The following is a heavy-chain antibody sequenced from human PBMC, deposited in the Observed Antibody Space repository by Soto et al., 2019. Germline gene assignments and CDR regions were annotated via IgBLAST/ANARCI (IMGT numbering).Heavy chain of an antibody. V-gene: IGHV3-30-3*01. D-gene: IGHD6-13*01. Sequence: PGGSLRLSCAASGFTFSSYAMHWVRQAPGKGLEWVAVISYDGSNKYYADSVKGRFTISRDNSKNTLYLQMNSLRAEDTAVYYCARARDFFYSSSWYGPGLPNIWGQGTMVTVSS. CDR1: GFTFSSYA. J-gene: IGHJ3*02. CDR3: ARARDFFYSSSWYGPGLPNI. CDR2: ISYDGSNK.